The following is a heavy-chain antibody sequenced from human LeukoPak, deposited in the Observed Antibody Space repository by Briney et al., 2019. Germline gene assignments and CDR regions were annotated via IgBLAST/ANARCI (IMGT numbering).Heavy chain of an antibody. J-gene: IGHJ4*02. CDR2: ISYDGSNK. Sequence: GGSLRLSCAASGFTFSSYAMHWVRQAPGKGLEWVAVISYDGSNKYYADSVKGRFTISRDNSKNTLYLQMNILRAEDTAVYYCASDYYDSSGYSEPYDYWGQGTLVTVS. D-gene: IGHD3-22*01. CDR1: GFTFSSYA. CDR3: ASDYYDSSGYSEPYDY. V-gene: IGHV3-30-3*01.